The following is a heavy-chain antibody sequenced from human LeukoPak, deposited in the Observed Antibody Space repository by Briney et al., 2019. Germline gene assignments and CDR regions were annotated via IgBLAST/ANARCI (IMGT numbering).Heavy chain of an antibody. V-gene: IGHV4-59*01. CDR1: GGSISSYY. J-gene: IGHJ6*03. D-gene: IGHD3-10*01. Sequence: SQTLSLTCTVSGGSISSYYWSWIRQPPGKGLEWIGYIYYSGSTNYNPSLKSRVTISVDTSKNQFSLKLSSVTAADTAVYYCARVTATMVRGVPYYYYYYMDVWGKGTTVTISS. CDR2: IYYSGST. CDR3: ARVTATMVRGVPYYYYYYMDV.